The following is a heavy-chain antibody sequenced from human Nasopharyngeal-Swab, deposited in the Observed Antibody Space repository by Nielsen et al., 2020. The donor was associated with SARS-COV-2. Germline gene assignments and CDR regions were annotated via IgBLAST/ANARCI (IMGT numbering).Heavy chain of an antibody. D-gene: IGHD6-19*01. J-gene: IGHJ4*02. CDR2: ISWDGGST. CDR1: GFTFDDYT. V-gene: IGHV3-43*01. Sequence: GGSLRLSCAASGFTFDDYTVHWVRQAPGKGLEWVSLISWDGGSTYYADSVKGRFTISRDNSKNSLYLQMNSLRTEDTALYYCAKASISSGWDWGQGTLVTVSS. CDR3: AKASISSGWD.